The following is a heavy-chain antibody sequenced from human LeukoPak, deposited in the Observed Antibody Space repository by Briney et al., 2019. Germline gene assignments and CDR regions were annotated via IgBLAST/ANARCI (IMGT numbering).Heavy chain of an antibody. CDR2: ISSSSSYI. V-gene: IGHV3-21*01. Sequence: GGSLRLSCAASGFTFSSYSVNWVRQAPGKGLEWISSISSSSSYIYYADSVKGRITISRDNAKNSLYLQMNSLRAEDTAVYYCARDTGVRYFDWLPLDYWGQGTLVTVSS. J-gene: IGHJ4*02. D-gene: IGHD3-9*01. CDR3: ARDTGVRYFDWLPLDY. CDR1: GFTFSSYS.